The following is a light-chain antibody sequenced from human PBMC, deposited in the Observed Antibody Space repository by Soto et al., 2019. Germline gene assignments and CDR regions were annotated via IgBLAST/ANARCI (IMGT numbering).Light chain of an antibody. J-gene: IGLJ3*02. CDR1: SSDVGGYNY. CDR2: DVS. Sequence: QSALTQPRSVSGSPGQSVTISCTGTSSDVGGYNYVSWYQQHPGKAPKLMIYDVSKWPSGVPDRFSGSKSGNTASLTISGLQAEEEADSYCCSYAGTSLRVFGGGTKLTVL. V-gene: IGLV2-11*01. CDR3: CSYAGTSLRV.